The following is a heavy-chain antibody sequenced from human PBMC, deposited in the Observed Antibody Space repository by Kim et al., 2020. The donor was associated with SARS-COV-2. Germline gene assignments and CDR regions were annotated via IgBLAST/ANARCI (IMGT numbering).Heavy chain of an antibody. V-gene: IGHV4-59*01. CDR2: VRYSART. J-gene: IGHJ5*01. CDR3: ARDKDLSRSNIGNFHNW. Sequence: SETLSLTCTVSGGSLSNYYWSWIRQPPGKGLEWIGYVRYSARTNYSPSLKSRVAISVDASKNHLSLKLTSVTAADTAKYFCARDKDLSRSNIGNFHNW. D-gene: IGHD3-10*01. CDR1: GGSLSNYY.